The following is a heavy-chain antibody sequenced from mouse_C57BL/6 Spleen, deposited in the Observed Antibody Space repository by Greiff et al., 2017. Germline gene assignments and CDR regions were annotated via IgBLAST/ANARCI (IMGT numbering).Heavy chain of an antibody. D-gene: IGHD1-1*01. J-gene: IGHJ4*01. Sequence: EVKLMESGPGLVKPSQSLSLTCSVTGYSITSGYYWNWIRQFPGNKLEWMGYISYDGSNNYNPSLKNRISITRDTSKNQFFLKLNSVTTEDTATYYCARDRGITTVGYAMDYWGQGTSVTVSS. CDR2: ISYDGSN. CDR3: ARDRGITTVGYAMDY. V-gene: IGHV3-6*01. CDR1: GYSITSGYY.